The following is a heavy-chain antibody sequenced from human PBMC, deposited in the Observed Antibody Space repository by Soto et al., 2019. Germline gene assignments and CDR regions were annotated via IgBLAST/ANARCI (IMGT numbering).Heavy chain of an antibody. CDR1: GFTFSSHG. CDR3: AKGVGFGELLGMDV. Sequence: WGSLRLSCAASGFTFSSHGMHWVRQAPGKGLEWVAVISYDGSNKYYADSVKGRFTISRDNSKNTLYLQMNSLRAEDTAVYYCAKGVGFGELLGMDVWGKGPTVTVSS. D-gene: IGHD3-10*01. J-gene: IGHJ6*04. CDR2: ISYDGSNK. V-gene: IGHV3-30*18.